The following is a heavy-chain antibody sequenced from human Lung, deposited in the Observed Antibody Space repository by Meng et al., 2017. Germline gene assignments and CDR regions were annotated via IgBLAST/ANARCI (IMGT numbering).Heavy chain of an antibody. CDR2: ISGDGGNT. CDR1: GFTLSDCG. J-gene: IGHJ4*02. CDR3: ARDVGGWPFDY. Sequence: EVQLVRSGGCLGKSWVSLNLPVAVLGFTLSDCGMSWVRQAPGKGLEWISTISGDGGNTHYADFVKGRFTISRDNSKNTHYVQMNSLRVEDTAIYYCARDVGGWPFDYWGQGTLVTVSS. V-gene: IGHV3-23*04. D-gene: IGHD6-19*01.